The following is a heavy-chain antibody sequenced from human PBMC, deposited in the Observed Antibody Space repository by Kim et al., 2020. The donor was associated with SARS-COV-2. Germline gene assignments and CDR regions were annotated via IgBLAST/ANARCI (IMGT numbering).Heavy chain of an antibody. D-gene: IGHD6-13*01. J-gene: IGHJ5*02. CDR3: ARRMAAAGTSFDP. V-gene: IGHV4-59*12. Sequence: YNPTLRSPVTISVDTSKSQFSLKRSSVAAAAAAVYYCARRMAAAGTSFDPWGQGTLVTVSS.